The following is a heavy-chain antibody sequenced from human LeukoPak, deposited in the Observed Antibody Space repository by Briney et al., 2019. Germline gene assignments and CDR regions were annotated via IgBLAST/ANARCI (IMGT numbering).Heavy chain of an antibody. V-gene: IGHV3-74*01. J-gene: IGHJ4*02. CDR3: ARRADCSSTSCPFDY. D-gene: IGHD2-2*01. CDR1: GFTFSSCS. Sequence: GGSLRLSCAASGFTFSSCSMNWVRQAPGKGLVWVSRINSDGSDTNYADSVKGRFTISRDNAKNTLHLQMNSLRAEDTALYYCARRADCSSTSCPFDYWGQGTLVTVSS. CDR2: INSDGSDT.